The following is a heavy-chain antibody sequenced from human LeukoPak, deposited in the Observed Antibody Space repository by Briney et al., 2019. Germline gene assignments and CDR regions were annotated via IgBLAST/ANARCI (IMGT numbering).Heavy chain of an antibody. CDR2: IYHSGST. V-gene: IGHV4-4*02. D-gene: IGHD3-22*01. Sequence: SETLSLTCGVSGDSISSSYWWSWVRQPPGKGLEWIGEIYHSGSTYYNPSLKSRVTISVDTSKNQFSLKLSSVTAADTAVYYCARHLYDSSGYYRIVTTYYYYYMDVWGKGTTVTISS. CDR1: GDSISSSYW. J-gene: IGHJ6*03. CDR3: ARHLYDSSGYYRIVTTYYYYYMDV.